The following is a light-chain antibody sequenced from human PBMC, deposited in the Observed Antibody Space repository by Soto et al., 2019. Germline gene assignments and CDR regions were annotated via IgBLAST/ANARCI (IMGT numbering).Light chain of an antibody. J-gene: IGLJ2*01. Sequence: QAVVTQPPSASASLGASVTLTCTLSSGYSNYKVDWYQQRPGKGPRFVMRVGTGGIVGSKGDGIPDRFSVLGSGLNRYLTIKNIQQEDESDYHCGADHGSGKNFVFGGGTKLTVL. CDR1: SGYSNYK. CDR2: VGTGGIVG. CDR3: GADHGSGKNFV. V-gene: IGLV9-49*01.